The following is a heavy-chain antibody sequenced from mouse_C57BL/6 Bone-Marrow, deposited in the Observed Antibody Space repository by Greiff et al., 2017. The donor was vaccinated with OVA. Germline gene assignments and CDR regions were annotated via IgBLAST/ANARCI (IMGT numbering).Heavy chain of an antibody. D-gene: IGHD1-1*01. Sequence: QVQLQQPGAELVKPGASVKLSCKASGYTFTSYWVHWVKQRPGQGLEWIGMIHPNSGSTNYNEKFKSKATLTVDKSSSTAYMQLSSLTSEDSAVYYCARWGITTVVAPYWYFDVWGTGTTVTVSS. J-gene: IGHJ1*03. CDR2: IHPNSGST. V-gene: IGHV1-64*01. CDR1: GYTFTSYW. CDR3: ARWGITTVVAPYWYFDV.